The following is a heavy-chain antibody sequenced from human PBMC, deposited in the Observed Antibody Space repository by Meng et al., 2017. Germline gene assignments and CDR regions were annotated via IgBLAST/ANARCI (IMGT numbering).Heavy chain of an antibody. D-gene: IGHD3-3*01. CDR3: ARDQGDAILEWLSDPFY. CDR2: INHSGST. CDR1: GGSFSGYY. V-gene: IGHV4-34*01. J-gene: IGHJ4*02. Sequence: QVQLQQWCAGLLKPSEPLSLTCAVYGGSFSGYYWSWIRQPPGKGLEWIGEINHSGSTNYNPSLKSRVTISVDTSKNQFSLKLSSVTAADTAVYFCARDQGDAILEWLSDPFYWGQGTLVTVSS.